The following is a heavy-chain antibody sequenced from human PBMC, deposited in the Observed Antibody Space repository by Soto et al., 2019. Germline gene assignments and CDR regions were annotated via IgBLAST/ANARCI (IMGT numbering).Heavy chain of an antibody. CDR2: FGPEDGET. CDR3: AKAGAAWPPGFDI. CDR1: GYNLTELS. D-gene: IGHD3-10*01. J-gene: IGHJ3*02. V-gene: IGHV1-24*01. Sequence: ASVKVSCKISGYNLTELSMHWVRQSPEKGLEWLGGFGPEDGETINAQKFEARVSMTEDTSTDTAYMELRGLRFEDTAVYYCAKAGAAWPPGFDIWGQGTMVTVSS.